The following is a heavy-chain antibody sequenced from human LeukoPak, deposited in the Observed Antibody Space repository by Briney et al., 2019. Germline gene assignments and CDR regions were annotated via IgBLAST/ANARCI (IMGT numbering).Heavy chain of an antibody. D-gene: IGHD6-6*01. V-gene: IGHV3-21*01. CDR1: GFTFSSYS. CDR2: ISSSSSYI. Sequence: PGGSLRLSCAASGFTFSSYSMNWVRQAPGKGLEWVSSISSSSSYIYYADSVKGRFTISRDNAKNSLYLQMNSLRAEDTAVYYCAKDYGSSSTNWFDPWGQGTLVTVSS. J-gene: IGHJ5*02. CDR3: AKDYGSSSTNWFDP.